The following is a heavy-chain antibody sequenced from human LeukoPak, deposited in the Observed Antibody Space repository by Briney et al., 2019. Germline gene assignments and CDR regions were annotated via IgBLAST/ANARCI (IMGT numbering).Heavy chain of an antibody. D-gene: IGHD5-18*01. CDR3: ARLRGYSYGLDY. Sequence: AGSLRLSCAASGFSFSDHYMSWIRQAPGKVLEWVSYIRSSRSFTNYADSVKGRFTISRDTAKNSLYLQMNSLRAEDTAVYYCARLRGYSYGLDYWGQGILVTVSS. V-gene: IGHV3-11*03. J-gene: IGHJ4*02. CDR2: IRSSRSFT. CDR1: GFSFSDHY.